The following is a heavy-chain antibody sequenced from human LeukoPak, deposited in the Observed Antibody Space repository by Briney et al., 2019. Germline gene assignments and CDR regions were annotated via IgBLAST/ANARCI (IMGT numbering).Heavy chain of an antibody. J-gene: IGHJ4*02. Sequence: SETLSLTCTVSGGSISSTSYYWGWIRQPPGKGLEWFGSIYYSGSTHYNPSLKSRVTISVDTSKNQFSLKLSSVTAADTAVYYCARQRGDYGDARFDYWGQGTLVTVSS. CDR1: GGSISSTSYY. CDR3: ARQRGDYGDARFDY. V-gene: IGHV4-39*01. D-gene: IGHD4-17*01. CDR2: IYYSGST.